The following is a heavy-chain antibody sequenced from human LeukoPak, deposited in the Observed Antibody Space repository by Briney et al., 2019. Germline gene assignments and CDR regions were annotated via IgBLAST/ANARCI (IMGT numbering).Heavy chain of an antibody. Sequence: PGGSLRLSCAASGFTFSSYGMHWVRQAPGKGLEWVAFIRYDGSNKYYADSVKGRFTISRDNSKNTLYLQMNSLRAEDAAVYYCAKDFVSRRLRSSPGAFDIWGQGTMVTVSS. V-gene: IGHV3-30*02. D-gene: IGHD3-16*01. J-gene: IGHJ3*02. CDR2: IRYDGSNK. CDR1: GFTFSSYG. CDR3: AKDFVSRRLRSSPGAFDI.